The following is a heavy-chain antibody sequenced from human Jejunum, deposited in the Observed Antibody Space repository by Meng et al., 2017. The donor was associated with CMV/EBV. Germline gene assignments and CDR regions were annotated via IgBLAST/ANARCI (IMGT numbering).Heavy chain of an antibody. Sequence: QGSRTGLVNPSETLSLTCAVSGGSISTYYWSWIRQPPGKGLEWIGNNYYSGSTNYNPSLASRVTISVDSSRNQFSLKLSSVTAADTAVYYCARHQNGGTYPLDYWGQGTLVTVSS. CDR1: GGSISTYY. D-gene: IGHD3-16*02. J-gene: IGHJ4*02. CDR2: NYYSGST. V-gene: IGHV4-59*08. CDR3: ARHQNGGTYPLDY.